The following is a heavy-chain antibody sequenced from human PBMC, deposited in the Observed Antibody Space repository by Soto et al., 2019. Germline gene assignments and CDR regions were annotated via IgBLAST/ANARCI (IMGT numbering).Heavy chain of an antibody. D-gene: IGHD3-16*01. CDR1: GGSFSRGDYY. CDR3: EREGALGKFEY. V-gene: IGHV4-31*03. J-gene: IGHJ4*02. Sequence: QVQLQESGPGLVKPSQTLSLTCTVSGGSFSRGDYYWSWIRQQPGKGLEWIGYIYHSGNTAYNPSIKSRVIISLDTSKNQFSLILRSVTAGDTAVYYCEREGALGKFEYWGQATLVTVSS. CDR2: IYHSGNT.